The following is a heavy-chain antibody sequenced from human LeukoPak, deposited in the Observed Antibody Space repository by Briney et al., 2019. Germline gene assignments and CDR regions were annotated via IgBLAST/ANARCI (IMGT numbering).Heavy chain of an antibody. CDR1: GGSISSYY. Sequence: SETLSLTCTVSGGSISSYYWSWIRQPPGKGLEWIGYIYYSGSTNYNPSLKSRVTISVDTTKNQFSLKLRSVTAADTAVYYCARVTGYMIEDYFDYWGQGTLVTVSS. CDR2: IYYSGST. D-gene: IGHD3-22*01. J-gene: IGHJ4*02. V-gene: IGHV4-59*01. CDR3: ARVTGYMIEDYFDY.